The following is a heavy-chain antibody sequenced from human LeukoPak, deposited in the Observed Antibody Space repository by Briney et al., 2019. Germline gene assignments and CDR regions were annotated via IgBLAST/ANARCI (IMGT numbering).Heavy chain of an antibody. Sequence: GASVKVSCKASGGTFSSYAISWVRQAPGQGLEWMGRIIPILGIANYAQKFQGRVTITANKSTSTAYMELSSLRSEDTAVYYCARDIVVPAAMRPNDYWGQGTLVTVSS. CDR2: IIPILGIA. D-gene: IGHD2-2*01. CDR3: ARDIVVPAAMRPNDY. CDR1: GGTFSSYA. J-gene: IGHJ4*02. V-gene: IGHV1-69*04.